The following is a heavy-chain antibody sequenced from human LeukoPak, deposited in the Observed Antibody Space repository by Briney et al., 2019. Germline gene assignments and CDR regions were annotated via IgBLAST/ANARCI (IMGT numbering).Heavy chain of an antibody. CDR2: MNPNSGNT. D-gene: IGHD3-16*02. Sequence: EASVKVSCKASGYTFTSYDINWVRQATGQGLEWMGWMNPNSGNTGYAQKFQGRVTMTRNTSISTAYMELSSLRSEDTAVYYCAGFKLGHDYVWGSYHGAFDIWGQGTMVTVSS. CDR1: GYTFTSYD. CDR3: AGFKLGHDYVWGSYHGAFDI. V-gene: IGHV1-8*02. J-gene: IGHJ3*02.